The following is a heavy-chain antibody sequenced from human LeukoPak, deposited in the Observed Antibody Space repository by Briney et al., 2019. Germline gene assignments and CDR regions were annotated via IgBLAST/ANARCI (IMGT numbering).Heavy chain of an antibody. J-gene: IGHJ4*02. V-gene: IGHV1-18*01. D-gene: IGHD1-26*01. CDR3: ARDSGSRPVDY. CDR1: GYTFTSYG. CDR2: INGNNGNT. Sequence: ASVKVSCKASGYTFTSYGISWVRQAPGQGLEWMGWINGNNGNTNYAQKVQGRVTLTTDTPTRTAYMELRNLRSDDTAVYYCARDSGSRPVDYWGQGTLVTVSS.